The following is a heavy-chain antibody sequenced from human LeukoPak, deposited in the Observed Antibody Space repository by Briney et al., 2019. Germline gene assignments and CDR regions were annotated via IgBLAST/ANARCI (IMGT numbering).Heavy chain of an antibody. CDR1: GFTFGDHA. CDR3: SRGPIHLWLHNGMDV. D-gene: IGHD5-18*01. CDR2: IRRKAYRGTT. V-gene: IGHV3-49*04. J-gene: IGHJ6*02. Sequence: PGGSLRLSCTASGFTFGDHAMSWVRQAPGKGLEWVGFIRRKAYRGTTEYAASVKGRFTISRDDSNSIAYLQMNSLKTEDTAVYYCSRGPIHLWLHNGMDVWGQGTTVTVSS.